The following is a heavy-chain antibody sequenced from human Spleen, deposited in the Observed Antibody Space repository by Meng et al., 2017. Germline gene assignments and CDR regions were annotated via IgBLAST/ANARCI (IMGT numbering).Heavy chain of an antibody. CDR1: GFTFSSYE. Sequence: GESLKISCVASGFTFSSYEMNWVRQAPGKGLEWISYISSSGSSMYYADSVKGRFTISRDNAKNSLYLQMNSLRAEDTAVYYCATGGGFDYWGQGTLVTVSS. V-gene: IGHV3-48*03. CDR2: ISSSGSSM. D-gene: IGHD3-16*01. CDR3: ATGGGFDY. J-gene: IGHJ4*02.